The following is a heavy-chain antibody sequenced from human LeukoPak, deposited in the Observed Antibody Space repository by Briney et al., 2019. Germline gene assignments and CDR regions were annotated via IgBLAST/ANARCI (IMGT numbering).Heavy chain of an antibody. D-gene: IGHD3-10*01. Sequence: SETLSLTCTVSHGSISTYYWSWIRQPPGKGLEWIGFIYYTGSTDYNPSLKSRVTISVDTSKNQFSLKLSSVTAADTAVYYCARGSYYFDYWGQGTLVTVSS. CDR1: HGSISTYY. J-gene: IGHJ4*02. V-gene: IGHV4-59*12. CDR2: IYYTGST. CDR3: ARGSYYFDY.